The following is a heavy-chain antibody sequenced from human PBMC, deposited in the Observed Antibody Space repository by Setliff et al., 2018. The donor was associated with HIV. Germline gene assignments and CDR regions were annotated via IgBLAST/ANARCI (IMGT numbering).Heavy chain of an antibody. J-gene: IGHJ5*02. D-gene: IGHD3-22*01. V-gene: IGHV4-39*01. CDR3: ASRVYYYDSSGYLREEGFDP. Sequence: SETLSLTCTVSGGSASNSRYYWAWIRQPPGKGLEYIGSIYYNEKTYYSPSLKSRVTISIDTSKNQFSLNLTSVTAADSAVYYCASRVYYYDSSGYLREEGFDPWGQGTLVTVSS. CDR1: GGSASNSRYY. CDR2: IYYNEKT.